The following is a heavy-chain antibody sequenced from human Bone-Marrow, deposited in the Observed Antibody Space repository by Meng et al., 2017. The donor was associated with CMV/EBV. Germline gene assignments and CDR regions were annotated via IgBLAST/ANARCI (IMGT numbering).Heavy chain of an antibody. D-gene: IGHD4-23*01. CDR2: IYYSGST. CDR1: GGSISSYY. V-gene: IGHV4-59*01. J-gene: IGHJ4*02. CDR3: ARDSPDGGNSYFDY. Sequence: SETLSLTCTVSGGSISSYYWSWIRQPPGKGLEWIGYIYYSGSTNYNPSLKSRVTISVDTSKNQFSLKLSSVTAADTAVYYCARDSPDGGNSYFDYWGQGNLVNVAS.